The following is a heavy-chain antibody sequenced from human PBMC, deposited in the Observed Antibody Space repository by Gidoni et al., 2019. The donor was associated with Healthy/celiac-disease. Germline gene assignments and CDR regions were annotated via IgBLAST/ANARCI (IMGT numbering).Heavy chain of an antibody. CDR3: AKDPYDILTGNNPRFYY. Sequence: EVQLLESGGGLVQPGGSLRLSCAASGFTFSSHAMSWVRQAPGKGLEWFSAISVSGCSTYYADSVKGRFTISRDNSKNTLYLQMNSLRAEDTAVYYCAKDPYDILTGNNPRFYYWGQGTLVTVSS. CDR1: GFTFSSHA. D-gene: IGHD3-9*01. J-gene: IGHJ4*02. V-gene: IGHV3-23*01. CDR2: ISVSGCST.